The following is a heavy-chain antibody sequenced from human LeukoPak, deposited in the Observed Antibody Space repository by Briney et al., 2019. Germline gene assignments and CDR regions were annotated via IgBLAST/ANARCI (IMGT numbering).Heavy chain of an antibody. V-gene: IGHV4-59*01. Sequence: PSETLSLTCTVSGGSISSYYWSWIRQPPGKGLEWIGYIYYSGSTNYNPSLKSRVTISVDTSKNQFSLKLSSVTAADTAVYYCAKVKDLLWFGEPGGAFDIWGQGTMVTVSS. CDR2: IYYSGST. D-gene: IGHD3-10*01. CDR1: GGSISSYY. J-gene: IGHJ3*02. CDR3: AKVKDLLWFGEPGGAFDI.